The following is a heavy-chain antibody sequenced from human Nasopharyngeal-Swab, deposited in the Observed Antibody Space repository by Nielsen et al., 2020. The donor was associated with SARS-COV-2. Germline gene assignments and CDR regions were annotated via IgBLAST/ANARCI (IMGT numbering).Heavy chain of an antibody. V-gene: IGHV4-59*01. CDR2: IYYSGSN. CDR1: GGPTSSYY. J-gene: IGHJ4*02. CDR3: ARGFDY. Sequence: SETLSLTFTVSGGPTSSYYWSWIRQPPGKGLEWIGYIYYSGSNTYNPSPKSLVTISVDTSKNQFSLKLSSVTAAGTAVYYCARGFDYWGQGTLVTVSS.